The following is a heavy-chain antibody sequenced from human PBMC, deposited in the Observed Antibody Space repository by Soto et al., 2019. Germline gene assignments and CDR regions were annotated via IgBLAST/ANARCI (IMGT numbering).Heavy chain of an antibody. D-gene: IGHD3-10*01. CDR2: IIPIFGTA. V-gene: IGHV1-69*06. Sequence: ASVKVSCKASGGTFSSYAISWVRQAPGQGLEWMGGIIPIFGTANYAQKFQGRVTITADKSTSTAYMELSSLRSEDTAVYYCARVIGSGELKYYYYYDGMDVWGQGTTVTVSS. CDR1: GGTFSSYA. CDR3: ARVIGSGELKYYYYYDGMDV. J-gene: IGHJ6*02.